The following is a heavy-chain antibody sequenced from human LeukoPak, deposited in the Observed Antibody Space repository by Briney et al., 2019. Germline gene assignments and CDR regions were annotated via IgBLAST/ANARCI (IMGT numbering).Heavy chain of an antibody. CDR2: ISAYNGNT. D-gene: IGHD3-10*01. CDR1: GYTFTSYG. V-gene: IGHV1-18*01. Sequence: ASVKVSCKASGYTFTSYGISWVRQAPGQGLEWMGWISAYNGNTNYAQKFQGRVTMTTDTSTSTAYMELRSLRSDDTAVYYCARGPPRVIIPEEYFDYWGQGTLVTVSS. CDR3: ARGPPRVIIPEEYFDY. J-gene: IGHJ4*02.